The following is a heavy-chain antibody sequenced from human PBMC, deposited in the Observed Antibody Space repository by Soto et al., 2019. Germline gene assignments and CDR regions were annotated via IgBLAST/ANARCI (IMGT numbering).Heavy chain of an antibody. CDR1: EFTFSNYG. D-gene: IGHD3-10*01. CDR2: ILNDGSNR. J-gene: IGHJ6*02. V-gene: IGHV3-33*01. CDR3: ARDDEYSGDGMDV. Sequence: QVQLVESGGGVVQPGRSLRLSCAASEFTFSNYGMHWVRQAPGKGLEWVAVILNDGSNRYHADSVKDRFTISKDNSKNTLYLQMNSLGAEDTAVYYWARDDEYSGDGMDVWGQGATVTVS.